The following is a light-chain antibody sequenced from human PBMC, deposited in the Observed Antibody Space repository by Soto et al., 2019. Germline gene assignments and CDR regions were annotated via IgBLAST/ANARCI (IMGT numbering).Light chain of an antibody. V-gene: IGLV2-11*01. J-gene: IGLJ2*01. Sequence: QSVLTQPRSVSGSPGQSVTISCTGTSSDVGGYNYVSWYQQHPGKAPKLMIYDVTKRPSGVPDRFSGSKSGDTASLTISGLQAEDEAEYYCCSYAGSYTLILGGGTKLTVL. CDR3: CSYAGSYTLI. CDR2: DVT. CDR1: SSDVGGYNY.